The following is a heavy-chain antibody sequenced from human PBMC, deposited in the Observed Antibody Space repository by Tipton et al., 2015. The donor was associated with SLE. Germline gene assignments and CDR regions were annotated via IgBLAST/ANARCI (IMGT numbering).Heavy chain of an antibody. D-gene: IGHD5-18*01. Sequence: TLSLTCTVSGGSISSGDYYWSWIRQPPGKGLEWIGEINHSGSTNYNPSLKSRVTTSVDTSKNQFSLKLTSVTAADTAVYYCARVDTSTDWHFDLRGRGTLVTVSS. CDR1: GGSISSGDYY. CDR2: INHSGST. CDR3: ARVDTSTDWHFDL. J-gene: IGHJ2*01. V-gene: IGHV4-30-4*01.